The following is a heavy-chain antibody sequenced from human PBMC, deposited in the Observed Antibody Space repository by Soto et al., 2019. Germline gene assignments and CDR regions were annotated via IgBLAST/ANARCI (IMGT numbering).Heavy chain of an antibody. CDR1: GGSISGGAYY. V-gene: IGHV4-31*03. J-gene: IGHJ5*02. Sequence: SETLSLTCTVSGGSISGGAYYWGWIRQHPGKGLEWIGYISHRGTAYYTPSLKSRVSLSVDPSKSQFSLNVTSLTAADTAVYYCARVSATGTRWFDPWGPGTLVTVSS. CDR2: ISHRGTA. CDR3: ARVSATGTRWFDP. D-gene: IGHD6-13*01.